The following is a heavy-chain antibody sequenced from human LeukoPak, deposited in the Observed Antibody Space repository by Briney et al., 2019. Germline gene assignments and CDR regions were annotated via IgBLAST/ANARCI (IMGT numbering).Heavy chain of an antibody. J-gene: IGHJ4*02. CDR1: GFTFSSYS. CDR2: ISSSSSYI. V-gene: IGHV3-21*01. D-gene: IGHD6-13*01. CDR3: ARRRGAAGTFPFDY. Sequence: GGSLRLSCAASGFTFSSYSMNWVRQAPGKGLEWVSSISSSSSYIYYADSVKGRFTISRDNAKNSLYLQMNSLRAEDTAVYYCARRRGAAGTFPFDYWGQGTLVTVSS.